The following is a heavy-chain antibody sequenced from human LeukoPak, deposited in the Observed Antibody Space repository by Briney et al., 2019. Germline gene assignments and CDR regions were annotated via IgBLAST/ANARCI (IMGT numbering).Heavy chain of an antibody. D-gene: IGHD1-26*01. CDR2: IIPIFGTA. V-gene: IGHV1-69*13. Sequence: SVKVSCKASGGTFSSYAISWVRQAPGQGLEWMGGIIPIFGTANYAQKFQDRVTITADESTSTAYMELSSLRSEDTAVYYCATQGSSHDAFDIWGQGTMVTVSS. CDR3: ATQGSSHDAFDI. J-gene: IGHJ3*02. CDR1: GGTFSSYA.